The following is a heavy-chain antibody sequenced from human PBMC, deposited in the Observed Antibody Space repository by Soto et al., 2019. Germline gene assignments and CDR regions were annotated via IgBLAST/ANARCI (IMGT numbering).Heavy chain of an antibody. CDR1: GYTFTSYG. J-gene: IGHJ6*03. CDR2: ISAYNGNT. D-gene: IGHD4-17*01. Sequence: ASVKVSCKASGYTFTSYGISWVRQAPGQGLEWMGWISAYNGNTNYAQKLQGRVTMTTDTSTSTAYMELRSLRSDDTAVYYCAGESYGEDYYYYYMDVWGKGTTVTVSS. CDR3: AGESYGEDYYYYYMDV. V-gene: IGHV1-18*01.